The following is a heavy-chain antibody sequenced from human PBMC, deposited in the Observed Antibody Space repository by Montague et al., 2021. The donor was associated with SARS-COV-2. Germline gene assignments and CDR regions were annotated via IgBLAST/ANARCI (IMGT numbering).Heavy chain of an antibody. D-gene: IGHD3-3*01. V-gene: IGHV3-21*01. CDR1: GFTFSSYS. Sequence: SLRLSCAASGFTFSSYSMNWVRQAPGKGLEWVSSISSSSSYIYYXDSXKGLFTISRDNAKNSLYLQMNSLRAEDTAVYYCARDPHITIFGVVRDYYYYYMDVWGKGTTVTVSS. J-gene: IGHJ6*03. CDR2: ISSSSSYI. CDR3: ARDPHITIFGVVRDYYYYYMDV.